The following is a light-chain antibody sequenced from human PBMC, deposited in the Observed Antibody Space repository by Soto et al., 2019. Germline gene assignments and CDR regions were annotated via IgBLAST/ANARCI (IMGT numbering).Light chain of an antibody. V-gene: IGKV4-1*01. CDR3: QQYYSTPFT. J-gene: IGKJ3*01. CDR2: WAS. CDR1: QSVLYSSNNKSY. Sequence: IVMTQSPDSLAVSLGERATINCKSSQSVLYSSNNKSYLAWYQQKLGQPPNLLIYWASTRESGVPDRFSGSGSGTDFTHTISSLQAEDVAFYYCQQYYSTPFTFGPGTKVEIK.